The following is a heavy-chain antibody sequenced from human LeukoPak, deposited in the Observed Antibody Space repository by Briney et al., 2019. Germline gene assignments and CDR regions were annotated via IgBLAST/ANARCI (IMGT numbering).Heavy chain of an antibody. CDR1: GYTFTGYY. CDR2: INPINPSSDDI. Sequence: ASVKVSCKASGYTFTGYYMHWVRQAPGQGLEWMGWINPINPSSDDINYAQKFRGRVTMTKDTSISTAYMELSSLRSDDTALYYCARGGYSSSLYDYWGQGTLVTVSS. J-gene: IGHJ4*02. D-gene: IGHD6-13*01. V-gene: IGHV1-2*02. CDR3: ARGGYSSSLYDY.